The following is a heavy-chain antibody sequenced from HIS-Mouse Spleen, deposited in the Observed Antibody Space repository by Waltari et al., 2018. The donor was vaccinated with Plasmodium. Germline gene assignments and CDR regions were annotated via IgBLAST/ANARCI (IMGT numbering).Heavy chain of an antibody. CDR3: ARVLGYKAAAGTFVEYFQH. D-gene: IGHD6-13*01. J-gene: IGHJ1*01. Sequence: QVQLVQSGSEVKKPGASVTVSCKASGYTLTGYYQTWVRAAPGQGLEWMGWINPNSGGTNYAQKFQGRVTMTRDTSISTAYMELSRLRSDDTAVYYCARVLGYKAAAGTFVEYFQHWGQGTLVTVSS. V-gene: IGHV1-2*02. CDR1: GYTLTGYY. CDR2: INPNSGGT.